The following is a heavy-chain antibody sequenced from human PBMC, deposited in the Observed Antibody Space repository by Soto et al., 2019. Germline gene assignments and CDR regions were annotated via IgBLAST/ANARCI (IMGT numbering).Heavy chain of an antibody. CDR1: GFTFSSYA. V-gene: IGHV3-23*01. CDR3: AKVADYGDYSQYYFDY. CDR2: ISGSGGST. Sequence: GGSLRLSCAASGFTFSSYAMSWVRQAPGKGLEWVSAISGSGGSTYYADPVKGRFTISRDNSKNTLYLQMNSLRAEDTAVYYCAKVADYGDYSQYYFDYWGQGTLVTVSS. D-gene: IGHD4-17*01. J-gene: IGHJ4*02.